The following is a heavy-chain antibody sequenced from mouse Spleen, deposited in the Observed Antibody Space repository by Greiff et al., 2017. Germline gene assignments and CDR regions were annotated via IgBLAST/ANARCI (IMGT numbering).Heavy chain of an antibody. CDR1: GYTFTSYW. D-gene: IGHD1-1*01. Sequence: VQLQQPGAELVRPGSSVKLSCKASGYTFTSYWMHWVKQRPIQGLEWIGNIDPSDSETHYNQKFKDKATLTVDKSSSTAYMQLSSLTSEDSAVYYCASLIYYYGSSYAMDYWGQGTSVTVSS. V-gene: IGHV1-52*01. CDR3: ASLIYYYGSSYAMDY. J-gene: IGHJ4*01. CDR2: IDPSDSET.